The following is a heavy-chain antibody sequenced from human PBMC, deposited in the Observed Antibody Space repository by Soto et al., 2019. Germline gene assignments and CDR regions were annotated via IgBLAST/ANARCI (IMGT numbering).Heavy chain of an antibody. CDR2: IYYSGST. CDR3: ARHEVHSSGFTDY. D-gene: IGHD6-19*01. CDR1: GGSISSSSYY. V-gene: IGHV4-39*01. J-gene: IGHJ4*02. Sequence: QLQLQESGPGLVKPSETLSLTCTVSGGSISSSSYYWGWIRQPPGKGLEWIGSIYYSGSTYYNPSLKSRVTISVDTSKTQFSLKLRSVTAADTAVYYCARHEVHSSGFTDYWGQGTLVTVSS.